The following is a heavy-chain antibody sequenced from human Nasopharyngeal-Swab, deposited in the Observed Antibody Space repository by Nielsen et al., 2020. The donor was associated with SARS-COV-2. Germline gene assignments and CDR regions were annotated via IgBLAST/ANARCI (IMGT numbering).Heavy chain of an antibody. V-gene: IGHV1-69*13. CDR2: IIPAFGTQ. CDR1: GGTFRNSG. CDR3: AKVRTNYGMGLNGALDP. Sequence: SVKVSCKSSGGTFRNSGFSWVQQAPGQGLEWMGGIIPAFGTQLYAQKFQGRVTISADESTTTTYMELSSLRSQDTAVYYCAKVRTNYGMGLNGALDPWGQGTLVTVSS. D-gene: IGHD4-17*01. J-gene: IGHJ5*02.